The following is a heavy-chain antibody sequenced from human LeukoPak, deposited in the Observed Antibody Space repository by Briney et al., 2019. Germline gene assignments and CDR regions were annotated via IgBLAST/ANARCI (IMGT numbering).Heavy chain of an antibody. CDR2: INAGNGNT. CDR1: GYTFTSYA. CDR3: ARDGDILTGHPYYFDY. J-gene: IGHJ4*02. Sequence: ASVKVSCKASGYTFTSYAMHWVRQAPGQRLEWMGWINAGNGNTKYSQKFQGRVTITRDTSASTAYMELSSLRSEDTAVYYCARDGDILTGHPYYFDYWGQGTLVTVSS. D-gene: IGHD3-9*01. V-gene: IGHV1-3*01.